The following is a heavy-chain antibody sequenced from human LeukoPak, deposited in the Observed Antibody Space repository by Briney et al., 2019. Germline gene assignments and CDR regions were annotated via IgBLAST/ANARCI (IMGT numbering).Heavy chain of an antibody. Sequence: SGGSLRLSCAASGFSFSGYGMHWVRQAPGKGLEWVAFIRYDGSNEYYADSVKGRFTISRDKSKNTLSLQMNGLRVEDTAVYYCAKDNESDGYPCLDHWGLGTLVTVSS. J-gene: IGHJ4*02. CDR2: IRYDGSNE. CDR1: GFSFSGYG. V-gene: IGHV3-30*02. D-gene: IGHD3-22*01. CDR3: AKDNESDGYPCLDH.